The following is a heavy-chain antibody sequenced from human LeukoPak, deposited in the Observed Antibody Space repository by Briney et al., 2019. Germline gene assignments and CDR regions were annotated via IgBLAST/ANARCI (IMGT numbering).Heavy chain of an antibody. D-gene: IGHD3-22*01. Sequence: GASVKVSCKASGYTFTVFYMHWVRQAPGQGLEWMGIINPSGGSTSYAQKFQGRVTMTRDMSTSTVYMELSSLRSEDTAVYYCARALYYYDSSGYPDYWGQGTLVTVSS. CDR1: GYTFTVFY. CDR2: INPSGGST. CDR3: ARALYYYDSSGYPDY. J-gene: IGHJ4*02. V-gene: IGHV1-46*01.